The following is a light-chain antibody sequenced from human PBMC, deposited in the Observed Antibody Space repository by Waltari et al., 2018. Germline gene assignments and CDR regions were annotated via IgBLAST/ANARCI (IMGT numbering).Light chain of an antibody. CDR3: MQGIHFPYT. J-gene: IGKJ2*01. V-gene: IGKV2-29*02. CDR1: QSLLLSDGMTH. CDR2: EVS. Sequence: EIVMTQTPLSLSVTPGTPAPISCQSGQSLLLSDGMTHLFWHLQKPGQSPQLLMFEVSRRVSGVPDRFSGSGSGTTFTLKISRVEAEDVGVYYCMQGIHFPYTFGQGTKLEIK.